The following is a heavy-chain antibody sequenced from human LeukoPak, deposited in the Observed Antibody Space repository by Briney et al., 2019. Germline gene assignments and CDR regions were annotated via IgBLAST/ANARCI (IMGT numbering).Heavy chain of an antibody. J-gene: IGHJ4*02. V-gene: IGHV4-39*07. CDR1: GGSISSSSYY. D-gene: IGHD6-6*01. CDR3: ARAGEGQLAAFDY. Sequence: SETLSLTCTVSGGSISSSSYYWGWIRQPPGKGLEWIGSIYYSGSTYYNPSLKSRVTISVDTSKNQFSLKLSSVTAADTAVYYCARAGEGQLAAFDYWGQGTLVTVSS. CDR2: IYYSGST.